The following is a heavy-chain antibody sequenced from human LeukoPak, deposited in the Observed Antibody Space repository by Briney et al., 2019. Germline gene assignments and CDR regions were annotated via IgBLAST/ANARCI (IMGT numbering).Heavy chain of an antibody. V-gene: IGHV4-39*02. D-gene: IGHD3-22*01. CDR1: GVSIRSGSHY. J-gene: IGHJ4*02. Sequence: SETLSLTCTVSGVSIRSGSHYWAWIRQPPGKGLEWIGSIYYSGSTYYNPSLENRVTISIDTSKNHFSLKLSSLSAADTSVYYCAKRDDSGGNLVDLWGQGTLVTVS. CDR3: AKRDDSGGNLVDL. CDR2: IYYSGST.